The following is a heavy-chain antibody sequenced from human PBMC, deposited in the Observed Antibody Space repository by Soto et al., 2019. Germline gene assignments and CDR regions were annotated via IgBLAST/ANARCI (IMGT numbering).Heavy chain of an antibody. CDR2: INPSGGRT. CDR1: GYIFTTYY. CDR3: ARDGCITATCAGGGNWFDP. J-gene: IGHJ5*02. D-gene: IGHD3-10*01. Sequence: QVQLVQSGAEVKKPGASVKVSCKASGYIFTTYYMHWVRQAPGQGLEWMGIINPSGGRTTYAQNFQGRVTMTRDTSTSTVYMELSSLRSEDTAVYYCARDGCITATCAGGGNWFDPWGQGTPVTVSS. V-gene: IGHV1-46*01.